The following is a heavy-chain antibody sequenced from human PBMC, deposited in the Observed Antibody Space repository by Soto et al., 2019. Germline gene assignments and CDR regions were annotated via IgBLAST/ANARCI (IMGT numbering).Heavy chain of an antibody. Sequence: QVQLEQSGAEVKKPGSSVKVSCKTSGGSFTRNGISWARQAPGQGLQWMGTIIPVFGRANYAQKFKDRVTITADRSTSTAYMAVSSLRSDDTAVYYCASTRASPLYFDHWGQGTIVTVSS. CDR2: IIPVFGRA. D-gene: IGHD2-15*01. CDR3: ASTRASPLYFDH. J-gene: IGHJ4*02. V-gene: IGHV1-69*06. CDR1: GGSFTRNG.